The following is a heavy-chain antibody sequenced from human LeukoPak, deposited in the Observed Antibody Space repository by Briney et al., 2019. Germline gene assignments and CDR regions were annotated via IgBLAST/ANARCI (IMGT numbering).Heavy chain of an antibody. CDR1: GFTFSSFA. J-gene: IGHJ6*02. CDR3: ARGPVTAGGMDV. D-gene: IGHD2-21*02. Sequence: GGSLRLSCAASGFTFSSFATNWVRQAPGKGLEWVADISYDGSNKYYADSVKGRFTISRDNSKNTLYLQMNSLRAEDTAVYYCARGPVTAGGMDVWGQGTTVTVSS. V-gene: IGHV3-30-3*01. CDR2: ISYDGSNK.